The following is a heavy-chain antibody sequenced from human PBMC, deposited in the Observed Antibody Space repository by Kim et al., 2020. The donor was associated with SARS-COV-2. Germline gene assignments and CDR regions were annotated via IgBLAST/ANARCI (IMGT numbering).Heavy chain of an antibody. Sequence: GGSLRLSCAASGFSFSTYGVHWLRQAPGKGLEWVAAMSYDGSDKYYADSVKGRFTISRDNSRNTLYLQMNSLRAEDTAVYYCAKGVVVVTSYFQHWGQGTLVTVSS. CDR2: MSYDGSDK. V-gene: IGHV3-30*18. J-gene: IGHJ1*01. CDR3: AKGVVVVTSYFQH. D-gene: IGHD2-21*02. CDR1: GFSFSTYG.